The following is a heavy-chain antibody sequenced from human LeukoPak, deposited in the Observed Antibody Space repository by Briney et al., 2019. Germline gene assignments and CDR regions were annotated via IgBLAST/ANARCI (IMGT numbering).Heavy chain of an antibody. D-gene: IGHD2-15*01. V-gene: IGHV1-18*01. Sequence: ASVKVSCKASGYTFTSYGISWVRQAPGQGLEWMGWISAYNGNTNYAQKLQGRVTMTRDTSTSTVYMELSSLRSEDTAVYYCARDPPNCSGGSCYSGVGFDYWGQGTLVTVSS. CDR2: ISAYNGNT. J-gene: IGHJ4*02. CDR1: GYTFTSYG. CDR3: ARDPPNCSGGSCYSGVGFDY.